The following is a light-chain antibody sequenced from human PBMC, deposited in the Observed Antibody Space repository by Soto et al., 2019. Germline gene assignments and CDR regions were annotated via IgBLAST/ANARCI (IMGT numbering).Light chain of an antibody. CDR1: QSISNH. Sequence: DIQMTQSPSSLSASVEDRVIITCRASQSISNHLNWYQQKPGKAPKRLIFAASSLQSGVPSRFSGSRSGPNFTLTISSLQPEDFATYYCHQSYSSPPTFCQGTKVDIK. CDR2: AAS. CDR3: HQSYSSPPT. V-gene: IGKV1-39*01. J-gene: IGKJ1*01.